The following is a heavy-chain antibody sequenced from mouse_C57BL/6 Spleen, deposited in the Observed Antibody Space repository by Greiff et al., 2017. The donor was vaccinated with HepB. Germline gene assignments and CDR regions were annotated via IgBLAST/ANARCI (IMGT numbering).Heavy chain of an antibody. Sequence: QVQLQQSGAELVRPGSSVKLSCKASGYTFTSYWMHWVKQRPIQGLEWIGNIDPSDSETHYNQKFKDKATWTVDKSSSPAYMQLSSLTSEDSAVYYCARGSSYGAYWGQGTLVTVSA. V-gene: IGHV1-52*01. J-gene: IGHJ3*01. CDR1: GYTFTSYW. D-gene: IGHD1-1*01. CDR3: ARGSSYGAY. CDR2: IDPSDSET.